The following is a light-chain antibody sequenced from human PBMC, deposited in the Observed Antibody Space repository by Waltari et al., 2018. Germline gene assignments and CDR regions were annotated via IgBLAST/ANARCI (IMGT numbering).Light chain of an antibody. CDR2: DAS. J-gene: IGKJ5*01. V-gene: IGKV3-11*01. CDR1: PSVSSY. CDR3: QQRSNWPPIT. Sequence: EMVLTQSPATLSLSPGASASLSCKASPSVSSYLAWSQQKPGQAPRLLIYDASNSATGIPARFSGSGSGTDFTLTVSSLEPEDFAVYYCQQRSNWPPITFGQGTRLEIK.